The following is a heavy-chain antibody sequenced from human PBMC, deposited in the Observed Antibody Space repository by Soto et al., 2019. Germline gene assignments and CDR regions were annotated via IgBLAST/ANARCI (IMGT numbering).Heavy chain of an antibody. D-gene: IGHD2-2*01. J-gene: IGHJ3*01. CDR1: GYRFSIYW. Sequence: GESLKISCKGSGYRFSIYWIGWVRQMPGKGLEWVGNIYPGDSRSTYSPSYQGQVIISADKSIDTAYLQWSSLKASDTAIYYCARARSSTWTGAFDVWGQGTMVTVSS. CDR3: ARARSSTWTGAFDV. CDR2: IYPGDSRS. V-gene: IGHV5-51*01.